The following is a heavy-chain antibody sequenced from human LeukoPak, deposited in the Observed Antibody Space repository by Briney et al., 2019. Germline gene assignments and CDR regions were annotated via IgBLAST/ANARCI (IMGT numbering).Heavy chain of an antibody. D-gene: IGHD3-16*02. CDR3: ARGGYRQLAYFDY. CDR1: GFTFDDYG. Sequence: GGSLRLSCEASGFTFDDYGMTWGRQVPGKGLECVSSINWNGGTTSYADSVKGRFTISRDNDKNSLYLQMNSLRAEDTALYYCARGGYRQLAYFDYWGQGALVTVSS. V-gene: IGHV3-20*04. J-gene: IGHJ4*02. CDR2: INWNGGTT.